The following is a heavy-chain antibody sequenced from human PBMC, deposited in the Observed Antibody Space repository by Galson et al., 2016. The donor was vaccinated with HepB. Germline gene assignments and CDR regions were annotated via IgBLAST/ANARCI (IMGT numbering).Heavy chain of an antibody. Sequence: SLRLSCAASGITFSGYSMSWVRQAPGKGLEWVSSISSSSTYIWYADSVKGRFTISRDNAKNSLYLQMNSLGAEDTAVYYCARGWASYYFDYWGQGALVTVSS. V-gene: IGHV3-21*01. D-gene: IGHD1-26*01. J-gene: IGHJ4*02. CDR3: ARGWASYYFDY. CDR1: GITFSGYS. CDR2: ISSSSTYI.